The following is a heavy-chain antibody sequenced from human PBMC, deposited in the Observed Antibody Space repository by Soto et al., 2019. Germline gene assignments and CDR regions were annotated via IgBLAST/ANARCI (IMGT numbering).Heavy chain of an antibody. Sequence: GGSLRLSCAASGFTFSSYAMSWVRQAPGKGLEWVSSISGSGGGTYYADSVKGRFTISRDNSKNTLYLQMNSLRAEDTAVYYCAKSRGSGSYFNPSDVFDFWGQGTMVTVSS. D-gene: IGHD3-10*01. CDR2: ISGSGGGT. J-gene: IGHJ3*01. CDR3: AKSRGSGSYFNPSDVFDF. CDR1: GFTFSSYA. V-gene: IGHV3-23*01.